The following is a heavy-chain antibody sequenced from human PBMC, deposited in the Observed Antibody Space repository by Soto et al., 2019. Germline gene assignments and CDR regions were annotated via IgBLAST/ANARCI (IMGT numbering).Heavy chain of an antibody. J-gene: IGHJ4*02. D-gene: IGHD3-22*01. CDR2: ISAYNGNT. Sequence: QVQLVQSGAEVKKPGASVKVSCKASGYTFTSYGISWVRQAPGQGLEWMGWISAYNGNTNYAQKLQGRVTMTTDTSTSTAYRELRSLRSDDTAVYYCARDRRIGMIPAWGRRGDGFDYWGQGTLVTVSS. V-gene: IGHV1-18*01. CDR3: ARDRRIGMIPAWGRRGDGFDY. CDR1: GYTFTSYG.